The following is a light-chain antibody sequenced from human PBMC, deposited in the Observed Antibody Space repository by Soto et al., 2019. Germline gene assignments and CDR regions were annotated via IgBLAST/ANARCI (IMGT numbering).Light chain of an antibody. CDR2: AAS. CDR3: QKYDIAPWT. CDR1: QAIGKC. J-gene: IGKJ1*01. V-gene: IGKV1-27*01. Sequence: DTPMTQSPSSLSASVGDRVTITCRASQAIGKCLAWYQQKPGKVPKLLIYAASTVQSGVPSRFSGSASGTDFTLTISSLQPEDAATYYCQKYDIAPWTFGLGTKVEI.